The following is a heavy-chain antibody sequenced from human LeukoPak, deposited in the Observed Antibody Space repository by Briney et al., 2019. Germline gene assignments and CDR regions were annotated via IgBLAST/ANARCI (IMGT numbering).Heavy chain of an antibody. CDR3: AKMPSRVAGTIYFDY. D-gene: IGHD6-19*01. CDR1: GFTFSSYG. Sequence: GGSLRLSCAASGFTFSSYGMHWVRQAPGKGLEWVAVISYDGSNKYYADSVKGRFTISRDNSKNTLYLQMNSLRAEDTAVYYCAKMPSRVAGTIYFDYWGQGTLVTVSS. V-gene: IGHV3-30*18. CDR2: ISYDGSNK. J-gene: IGHJ4*02.